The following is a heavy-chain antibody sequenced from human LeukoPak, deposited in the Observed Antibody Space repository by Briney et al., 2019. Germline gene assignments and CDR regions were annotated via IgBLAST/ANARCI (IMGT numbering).Heavy chain of an antibody. V-gene: IGHV1-58*01. CDR3: AADYRNYYYYGMDV. J-gene: IGHJ6*02. CDR1: GSTFTSSA. Sequence: SVKVSCKASGSTFTSSAVQWVRQARGQRLEWIGRIVVGSGNTNYAQKFQERVTITRDMSTSTAYMELSSLRSEDTAVYYCAADYRNYYYYGMDVWGQGTTVTVSS. CDR2: IVVGSGNT.